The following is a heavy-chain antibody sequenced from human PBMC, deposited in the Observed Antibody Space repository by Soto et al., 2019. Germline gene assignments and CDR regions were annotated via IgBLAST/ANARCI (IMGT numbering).Heavy chain of an antibody. Sequence: PGGSLRLSCAASGFIFSSCSMSWVRQPPGKGLEWVSSISGSGATTYYADSVKGRFTISRDNSKNTLNLEINSLGAEDTAVYYCSKTGAFRTSNRYSALDVWGQGTTVTVSS. CDR3: SKTGAFRTSNRYSALDV. D-gene: IGHD2-15*01. V-gene: IGHV3-23*01. CDR1: GFIFSSCS. CDR2: ISGSGATT. J-gene: IGHJ6*02.